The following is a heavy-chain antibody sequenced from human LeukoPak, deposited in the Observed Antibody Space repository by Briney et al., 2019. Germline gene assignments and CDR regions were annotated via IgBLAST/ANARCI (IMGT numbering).Heavy chain of an antibody. D-gene: IGHD2-21*02. CDR3: ARKIVVVTAILDY. CDR1: GYTFTGYY. CDR2: INPNSGGT. V-gene: IGHV1-2*02. Sequence: ASVKVSCKASGYTFTGYYMHWVRQAPGQGLEWMGWINPNSGGTNYAQKFQGRVTMTRDTSISTAYMELSRLRSDDTAVYYCARKIVVVTAILDYWGQGTLVTVSS. J-gene: IGHJ4*02.